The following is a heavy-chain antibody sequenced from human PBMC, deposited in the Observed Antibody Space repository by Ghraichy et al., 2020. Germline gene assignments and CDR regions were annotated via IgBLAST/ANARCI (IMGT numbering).Heavy chain of an antibody. CDR2: IRSDGSKK. J-gene: IGHJ4*02. CDR3: AKVGSRHSGPLDS. V-gene: IGHV3-30*02. Sequence: LSLTCAASGFTFISYGMHWVRQAPGKGLEWVAFIRSDGSKKEYLDSVKGRFTISRDNSKNTLYLQMNSLRGEDTAVYYCAKVGSRHSGPLDSWDQGTLVTVSS. D-gene: IGHD6-19*01. CDR1: GFTFISYG.